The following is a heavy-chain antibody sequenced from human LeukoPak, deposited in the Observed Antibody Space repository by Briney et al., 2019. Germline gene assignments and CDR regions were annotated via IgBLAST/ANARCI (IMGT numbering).Heavy chain of an antibody. D-gene: IGHD6-19*01. V-gene: IGHV3-7*02. Sequence: GGSLRLSCAASGFTFSSKWMSWVRQAPGKGLEWVANIKEDGSDKYYVDSVEGRFTISRDNAKNSLHLQMSSLRAEDTAVCYCVNGGWYWGNWGLGTLVTVSS. CDR2: IKEDGSDK. CDR3: VNGGWYWGN. J-gene: IGHJ4*02. CDR1: GFTFSSKW.